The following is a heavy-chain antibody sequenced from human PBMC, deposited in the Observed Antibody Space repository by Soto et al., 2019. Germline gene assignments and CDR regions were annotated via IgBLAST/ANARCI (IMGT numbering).Heavy chain of an antibody. CDR1: GYTFSRYG. J-gene: IGHJ5*02. Sequence: GASVKVSCKASGYTFSRYGIMWVQQAPGQGLEWMGWISAYNGNTNSAEKLRGRLTMTTDASTTTAYMELRSLRSDDTAIYYCARDQGFRVVINSNWFDPWGQGTLVTVSS. V-gene: IGHV1-18*01. D-gene: IGHD2-21*01. CDR3: ARDQGFRVVINSNWFDP. CDR2: ISAYNGNT.